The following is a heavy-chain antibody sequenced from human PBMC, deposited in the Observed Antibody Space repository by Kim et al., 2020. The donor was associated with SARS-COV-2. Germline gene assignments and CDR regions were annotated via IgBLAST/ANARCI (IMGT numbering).Heavy chain of an antibody. CDR1: GGSFSGYY. Sequence: SETLSLTCAVYGGSFSGYYWSWIRQPPGKGLEWIGEINHSGSTNYNPSVKSRVTISVDTSKNQFSLKLSSVTAADTAVYYCARGYPVTTFYYYYGMDVWGQGTTVTVSS. V-gene: IGHV4-34*01. J-gene: IGHJ6*02. D-gene: IGHD4-17*01. CDR3: ARGYPVTTFYYYYGMDV. CDR2: INHSGST.